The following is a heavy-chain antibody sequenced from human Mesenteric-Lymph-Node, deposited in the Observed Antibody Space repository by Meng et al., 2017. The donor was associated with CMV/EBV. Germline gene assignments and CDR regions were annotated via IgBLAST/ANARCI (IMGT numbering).Heavy chain of an antibody. D-gene: IGHD6-13*01. CDR3: AKPAAGSDYFDS. CDR1: GFTFNTYD. CDR2: IDYNGDST. Sequence: EVQLLESGGGWVQAGVSLRVSCAASGFTFNTYDMNWVRQAPGKGLGWVSSIDYNGDSTHYIDSVKGRFTISRDNSKNTLYLQMNSLRAEDTAVYYCAKPAAGSDYFDSWGQGTLVTVSS. V-gene: IGHV3-23*01. J-gene: IGHJ4*02.